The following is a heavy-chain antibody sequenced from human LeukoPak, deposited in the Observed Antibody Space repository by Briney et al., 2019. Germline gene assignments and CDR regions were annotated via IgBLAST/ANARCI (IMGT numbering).Heavy chain of an antibody. J-gene: IGHJ4*02. CDR1: GFTFSSYA. CDR3: AKDHYYDNSGYHQY. V-gene: IGHV3-23*01. CDR2: ISGSGGST. Sequence: PGGSLRLSCAASGFTFSSYAMGWVRQAPGKGLEWVSAISGSGGSTYYADSVKGRFTISRDNSKNTLYLQMNSLRAEDTAVYYCAKDHYYDNSGYHQYWGQGTLVTVSS. D-gene: IGHD3-22*01.